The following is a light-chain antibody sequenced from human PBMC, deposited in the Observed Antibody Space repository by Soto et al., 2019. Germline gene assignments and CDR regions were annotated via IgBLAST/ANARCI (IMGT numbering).Light chain of an antibody. J-gene: IGKJ3*01. V-gene: IGKV1-27*01. CDR2: AAS. CDR1: QDIRNF. Sequence: DIQMTQSPTSLSASVGDRVTITCRASQDIRNFVAWYQQQPGKAPKLLIYAASTLQSGVPSRFSGSGSGTDFTLTINSLQPEDVATYSCQKYSRVPAFGPGTKVEIK. CDR3: QKYSRVPA.